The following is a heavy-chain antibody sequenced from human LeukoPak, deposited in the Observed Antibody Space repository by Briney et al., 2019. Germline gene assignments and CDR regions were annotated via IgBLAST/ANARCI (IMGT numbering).Heavy chain of an antibody. CDR1: GYTFSGYS. J-gene: IGHJ5*02. CDR2: ISPYNADT. D-gene: IGHD4-17*01. CDR3: ARVTTVTRSPWAWGPKKIAQEVNWFDP. Sequence: GASVKVSCKAPGYTFSGYSITWVRQAPGQGLEWMGWISPYNADTNYAQNFQGRVTMTTDRSTRTAYMELRNLRSDDTAVYYCARVTTVTRSPWAWGPKKIAQEVNWFDPWGQGTLITVS. V-gene: IGHV1-18*01.